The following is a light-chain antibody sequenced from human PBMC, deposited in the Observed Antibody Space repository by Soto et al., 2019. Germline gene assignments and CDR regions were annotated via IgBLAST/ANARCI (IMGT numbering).Light chain of an antibody. V-gene: IGKV1-5*03. J-gene: IGKJ2*01. CDR1: QSISNW. Sequence: DVQMTQSPSTLSASVGDRVTITCRASQSISNWLAWYQQKPGKAPKLLIYRASGLESGVPSRFSGSGSGTEFTLTISSLQPDDFASYYCQHYITYPYTFGQGTK. CDR3: QHYITYPYT. CDR2: RAS.